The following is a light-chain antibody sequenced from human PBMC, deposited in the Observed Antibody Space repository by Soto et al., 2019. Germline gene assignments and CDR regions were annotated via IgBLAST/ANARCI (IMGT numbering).Light chain of an antibody. V-gene: IGLV1-40*01. CDR2: DNI. J-gene: IGLJ1*01. CDR1: SSNIGAGYD. Sequence: QSVLTQPPSVSGAPGQRVTISCSGSSSNIGAGYDAHWYQQLPGAAPKLLIFDNINRPSGVSNRFSGSKSGNTASLTISGLQAEDEADYYCSSYTSSSTLLYVFGTGTKVTVL. CDR3: SSYTSSSTLLYV.